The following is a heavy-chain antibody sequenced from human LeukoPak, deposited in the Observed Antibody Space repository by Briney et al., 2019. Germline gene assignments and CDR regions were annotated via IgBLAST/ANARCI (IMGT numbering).Heavy chain of an antibody. V-gene: IGHV3-20*04. CDR3: ARSRYGIFGY. Sequence: PGGSLRLSCAASGFTFDDYGMSWVRQAPGKGLEWVSGINWNGGSTGYADSVKGRFSISRDNAMKSLYLQMNSLRAEDTAIYYCARSRYGIFGYWGQGILVTVSP. J-gene: IGHJ4*02. D-gene: IGHD1-1*01. CDR1: GFTFDDYG. CDR2: INWNGGST.